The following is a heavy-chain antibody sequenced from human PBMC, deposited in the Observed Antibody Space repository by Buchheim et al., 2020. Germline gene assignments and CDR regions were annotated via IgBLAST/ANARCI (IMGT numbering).Heavy chain of an antibody. V-gene: IGHV1-69*06. J-gene: IGHJ4*02. CDR1: GDTFSYA. CDR3: ARGGSDPPSTMGYFDY. Sequence: QVQLVQSGTEVKKPESSVKVSCKSSGDTFSYALSWVRQAPGQGLEWLGQITPTTGATKYAQKFQGRVTIAADKPTTTVYMELRGLKSDDTALYFGARGGSDPPSTMGYFDYWGQGT. D-gene: IGHD3-10*01. CDR2: ITPTTGAT.